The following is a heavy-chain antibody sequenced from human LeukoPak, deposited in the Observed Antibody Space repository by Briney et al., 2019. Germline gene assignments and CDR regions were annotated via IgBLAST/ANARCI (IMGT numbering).Heavy chain of an antibody. D-gene: IGHD3-22*01. CDR2: ISPNSGGT. J-gene: IGHJ4*02. CDR3: ARVVDSSGYYSEWFDY. V-gene: IGHV1-2*02. CDR1: GYTFTGYY. Sequence: ASVKVSCKASGYTFTGYYMHWVRQAPGQGLEWMGWISPNSGGTNYAQKFQGRVTMTRDTSISTAYMELSRLRSDDTAVYYCARVVDSSGYYSEWFDYWSQGTLVTVSS.